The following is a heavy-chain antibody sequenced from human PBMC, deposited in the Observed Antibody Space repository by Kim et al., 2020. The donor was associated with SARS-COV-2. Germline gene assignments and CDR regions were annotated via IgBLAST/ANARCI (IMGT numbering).Heavy chain of an antibody. Sequence: GGSLRLSCAASGFIFSSYWMSWVRLAPGKGLEWVANMKYDGSVKYYVDSVKGRFTISRDNAKNTLFLQMSSLRAEDTAVYYCARDCTISACQTGFDYWGQGTLVTVSS. D-gene: IGHD2-8*01. CDR1: GFIFSSYW. J-gene: IGHJ4*02. CDR2: MKYDGSVK. V-gene: IGHV3-7*01. CDR3: ARDCTISACQTGFDY.